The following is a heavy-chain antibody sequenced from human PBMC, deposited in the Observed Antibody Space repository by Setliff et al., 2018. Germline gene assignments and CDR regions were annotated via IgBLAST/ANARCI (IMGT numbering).Heavy chain of an antibody. V-gene: IGHV1-18*01. CDR1: GYTFRNYA. J-gene: IGHJ4*02. D-gene: IGHD3-22*01. CDR2: ISVYNGDT. Sequence: ASVKVSCKASGYTFRNYAFAWVRQAPGQGLEWVGWISVYNGDTNYEQKFQGXXXXXTXXXXXXXXXXXXXXXXXXXAFYYCARAPSVELVTIRTNSWFTYWGQGTLVTVSS. CDR3: ARAPSVELVTIRTNSWFTY.